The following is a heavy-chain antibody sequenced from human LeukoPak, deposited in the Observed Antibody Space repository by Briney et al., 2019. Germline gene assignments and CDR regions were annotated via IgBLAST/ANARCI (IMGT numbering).Heavy chain of an antibody. J-gene: IGHJ6*03. CDR1: GFTFSSYA. Sequence: PGGSLRLSCAASGFTFSSYAMSWVRQAPGKGLEWVSAISGSGGSTYYADSVKGRFTISRDNSKNTLYLQLNSLRAEDTAVYYCAKEGFEVVPGARKVNYYYYLDVWGKGTTVTVSS. V-gene: IGHV3-23*01. CDR2: ISGSGGST. CDR3: AKEGFEVVPGARKVNYYYYLDV. D-gene: IGHD2-2*01.